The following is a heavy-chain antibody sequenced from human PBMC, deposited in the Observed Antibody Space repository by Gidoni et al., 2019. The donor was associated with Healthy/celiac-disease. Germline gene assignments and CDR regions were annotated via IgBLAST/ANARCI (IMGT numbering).Heavy chain of an antibody. J-gene: IGHJ4*02. CDR3: AKALQGSTSCFDY. D-gene: IGHD2-2*01. CDR1: GFTFSRYG. Sequence: QVQLVESGGGVVQPGRSLRLPCAASGFTFSRYGMHWVRQAPGKGLEWVAGISYDGSNKYYADSVKGRFTISRDNSKNTLYLQMNSLRAEDTAVYYCAKALQGSTSCFDYWGQGTLVTVSS. CDR2: ISYDGSNK. V-gene: IGHV3-30*18.